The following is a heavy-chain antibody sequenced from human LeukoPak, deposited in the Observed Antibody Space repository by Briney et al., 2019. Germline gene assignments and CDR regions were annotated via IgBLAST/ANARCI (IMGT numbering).Heavy chain of an antibody. D-gene: IGHD2-15*01. CDR1: GFSLSTSGVG. V-gene: IGHV2-5*02. J-gene: IGHJ3*02. CDR3: AHRLGYCSGGSCYPDAFDI. CDR2: IYWDDDK. Sequence: ESGPTLVKPTQTLTLTCTFSGFSLSTSGVGVGWIRQPPGKALEWLALIYWDDDKRYSPSLKSRLTITKDTSKNQVVLTMTNMDPVDTATYYCAHRLGYCSGGSCYPDAFDIWGQGTMVTVSS.